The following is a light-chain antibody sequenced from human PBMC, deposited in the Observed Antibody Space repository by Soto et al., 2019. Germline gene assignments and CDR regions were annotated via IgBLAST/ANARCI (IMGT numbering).Light chain of an antibody. J-gene: IGKJ3*01. CDR1: QSVSGN. CDR2: AAS. Sequence: EIVMTQSPATLSVSPGERATLSCRASQSVSGNLAWYQQKPGQAPRLLIYAASTRAPGIPDRFSGSGSGTEFTLTISSLQSEDFAVYYCQQYNNWPPITVGPGTKVDIK. CDR3: QQYNNWPPIT. V-gene: IGKV3-15*01.